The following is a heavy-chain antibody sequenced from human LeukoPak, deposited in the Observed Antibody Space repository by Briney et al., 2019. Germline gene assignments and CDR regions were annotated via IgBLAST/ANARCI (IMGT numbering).Heavy chain of an antibody. J-gene: IGHJ4*02. D-gene: IGHD2-2*01. CDR3: ARVFGGYCSSTSCPSDY. Sequence: ASVKVSCKASGYTFTSYAMNWVRQAPGQGLEWMGWINTNTGNPTYAQGFTGRFVFSLDTSVSTAYLRISSLKAEDTAVYYCARVFGGYCSSTSCPSDYWGQGTLVTVSS. CDR2: INTNTGNP. V-gene: IGHV7-4-1*02. CDR1: GYTFTSYA.